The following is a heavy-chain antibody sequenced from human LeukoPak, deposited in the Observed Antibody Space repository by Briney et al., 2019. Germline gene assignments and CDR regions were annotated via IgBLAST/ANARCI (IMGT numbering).Heavy chain of an antibody. J-gene: IGHJ4*02. CDR1: GFTFSSHG. CDR3: ARGGSDILTQHDY. D-gene: IGHD3-9*01. Sequence: PGRSLRLSCAASGFTFSSHGMHWVRQAPGKGLEWVAVISYDGSNKYYADSVKGRFTISRDNAKNSLYLQMNSLRAEDTAVYYCARGGSDILTQHDYWGQGTLVTVSS. CDR2: ISYDGSNK. V-gene: IGHV3-30*03.